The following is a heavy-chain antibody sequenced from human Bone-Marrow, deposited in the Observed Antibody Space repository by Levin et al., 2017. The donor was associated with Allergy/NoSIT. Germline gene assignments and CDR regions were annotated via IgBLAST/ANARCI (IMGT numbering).Heavy chain of an antibody. CDR3: AKVHDILTGYYDY. Sequence: LSLTCAASGFTFSGYGLHWVRHAPGKGLEWVALISYDGINKYYADSVKGRFTISRENSENTLFLHMNSLKPEDTAVYYCAKVHDILTGYYDYWGQGTLVTVSS. CDR2: ISYDGINK. CDR1: GFTFSGYG. D-gene: IGHD3-9*01. J-gene: IGHJ4*02. V-gene: IGHV3-30*18.